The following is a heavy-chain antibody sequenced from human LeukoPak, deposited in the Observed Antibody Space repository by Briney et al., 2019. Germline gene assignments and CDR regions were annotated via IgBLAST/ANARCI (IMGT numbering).Heavy chain of an antibody. CDR1: GVSISSHNW. CDR3: ARYWSSGWIDY. V-gene: IGHV4-4*02. CDR2: IYHSGT. D-gene: IGHD6-19*01. Sequence: PSETLSLTCAVSGVSISSHNWWSWVRQPPGKGLEWIGEIYHSGTNYNPSLKSRVTISVDKSQNQFSLKLSSVTAADTAVYYCARYWSSGWIDYWGQGTLVTVSS. J-gene: IGHJ4*02.